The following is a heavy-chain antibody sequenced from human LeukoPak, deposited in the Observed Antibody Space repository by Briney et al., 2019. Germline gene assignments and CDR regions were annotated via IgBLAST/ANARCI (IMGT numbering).Heavy chain of an antibody. Sequence: PGGSLRLSCAASGFTFSSYAMSWVRQAPGKGLEWVSAISGSGGSTYYADSVKGRFTISRDNSKNTLYLQMNSLRAEDTAVYYCAKDTGRGGYAKWFDPWGRGTLVTVSS. CDR1: GFTFSSYA. CDR2: ISGSGGST. CDR3: AKDTGRGGYAKWFDP. V-gene: IGHV3-23*01. J-gene: IGHJ5*02. D-gene: IGHD3-22*01.